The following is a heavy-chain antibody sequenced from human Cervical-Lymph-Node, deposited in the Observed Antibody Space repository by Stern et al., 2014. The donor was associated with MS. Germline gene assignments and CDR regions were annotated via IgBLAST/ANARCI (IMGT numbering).Heavy chain of an antibody. J-gene: IGHJ5*02. V-gene: IGHV4-61*02. Sequence: MQLVESGPGLVKPSQTLSLSCAVSGDSISGSSDYWSWIRQPAGRGLEWIGRIYPSGRTRYNPSLRSRVTMSVDTSKNQFSLKLSSVTAADTAVYYCVRDVRSMYDWDYFWFDPWGQGTLVTVSS. CDR1: GDSISGSSDY. D-gene: IGHD1-7*01. CDR3: VRDVRSMYDWDYFWFDP. CDR2: IYPSGRT.